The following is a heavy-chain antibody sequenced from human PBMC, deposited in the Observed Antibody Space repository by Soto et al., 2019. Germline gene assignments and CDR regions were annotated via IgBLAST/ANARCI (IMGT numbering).Heavy chain of an antibody. CDR2: IYHSGNT. CDR3: AMDGGCWAWFDP. J-gene: IGHJ5*02. D-gene: IGHD3-16*01. Sequence: QVQLQESGPGLVKPSGTLSLTCTVSGGSISSSNCCWWGRQPPGRGLVGVGEIYHSGNTNYTPSLKSRVTISVDRSKNQFSLKLSSVTAADTAVYYCAMDGGCWAWFDPWSVVPLVPASP. V-gene: IGHV4-4*02. CDR1: GGSISSSNC.